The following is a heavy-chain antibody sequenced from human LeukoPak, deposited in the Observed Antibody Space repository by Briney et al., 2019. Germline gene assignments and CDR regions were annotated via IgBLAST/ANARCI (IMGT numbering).Heavy chain of an antibody. J-gene: IGHJ4*02. D-gene: IGHD3-22*01. CDR2: IDAGAYNT. CDR1: GFTFRNYG. V-gene: IGHV3-23*01. Sequence: GGSLRPSCAASGFTFRNYGMAWVRQAPGEGLEWVSAIDAGAYNTYYADSVKGRFTVSRDNSRNRLFLEMNSLRAEDTALYYCAKDNLPNYYDSSGYYHFDYWGQGILVAVSS. CDR3: AKDNLPNYYDSSGYYHFDY.